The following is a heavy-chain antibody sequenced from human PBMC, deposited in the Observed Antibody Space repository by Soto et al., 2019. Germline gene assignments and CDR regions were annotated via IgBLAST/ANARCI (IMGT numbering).Heavy chain of an antibody. Sequence: QVQLQESGPGLMKPSGTLSLTCAVSGGSITSNWRSWVRQPPGKGLEWIAEIFHTGSANYNPSLMGRLTISMDKSRNHLSLNLNSVTAADTAVHYCARHIAVSGTRGFDHWGQGTLVTVSS. CDR1: GGSITSNW. D-gene: IGHD2-21*01. J-gene: IGHJ4*02. CDR2: IFHTGSA. V-gene: IGHV4-4*02. CDR3: ARHIAVSGTRGFDH.